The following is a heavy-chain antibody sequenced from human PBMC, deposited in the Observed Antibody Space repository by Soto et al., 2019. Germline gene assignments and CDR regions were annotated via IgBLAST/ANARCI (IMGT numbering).Heavy chain of an antibody. CDR1: CGSISSYY. CDR3: ARHLPYCGGDCYSLDY. CDR2: IYYSAST. J-gene: IGHJ4*02. Sequence: ASETLSLTCTVSCGSISSYYWSWIRQPPGKGLEWIGYIYYSASTNYSPSLKSRVTISVDTSKNQFSLNLSSVTAADTAVYYCARHLPYCGGDCYSLDYWGQGTLVTVSS. D-gene: IGHD2-21*02. V-gene: IGHV4-59*08.